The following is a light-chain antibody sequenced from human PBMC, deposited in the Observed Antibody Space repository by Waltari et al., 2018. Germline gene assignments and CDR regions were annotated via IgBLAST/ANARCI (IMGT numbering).Light chain of an antibody. CDR3: SSYTSSNTVA. Sequence: QSALTQPASVSGSPGQSITISCTGTSSDIGAYNYVSWYQQHPGKAPKLMIYDVTNRPSGFSNRFSGSKSDNTASLTISGLQADDEADYYCSSYTSSNTVAFGGGTKLTVL. CDR1: SSDIGAYNY. V-gene: IGLV2-14*03. J-gene: IGLJ2*01. CDR2: DVT.